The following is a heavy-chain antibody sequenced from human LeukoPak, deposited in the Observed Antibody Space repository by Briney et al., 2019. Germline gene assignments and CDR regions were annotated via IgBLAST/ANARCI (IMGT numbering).Heavy chain of an antibody. CDR2: IYTSGST. J-gene: IGHJ4*02. Sequence: TSSETLSLTCTVSGGSISSYYWSWIRQPAGKGLEWIGRIYTSGSTNYNPSLKSRVTMSVDTSKNQFSLKLSSVTAADTAVYYCAREPGYSSSWYGDHFDYWGQGTLVTVSS. CDR3: AREPGYSSSWYGDHFDY. CDR1: GGSISSYY. D-gene: IGHD6-13*01. V-gene: IGHV4-4*07.